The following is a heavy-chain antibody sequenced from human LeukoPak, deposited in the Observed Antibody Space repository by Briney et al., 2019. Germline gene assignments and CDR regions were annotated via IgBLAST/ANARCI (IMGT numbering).Heavy chain of an antibody. CDR1: GFTFGDYA. V-gene: IGHV3-49*04. Sequence: GGSLRLSCTVSGFTFGDYAINWVRQAPGKGLEWVGFIRSKAFGETAEYAASVKGRFTISRDNSKNTLYLQMNSLRAEDTAVYYCARDAAHYDSSGYFDYWGQGTLVTVSS. CDR2: IRSKAFGETA. CDR3: ARDAAHYDSSGYFDY. J-gene: IGHJ4*02. D-gene: IGHD3-22*01.